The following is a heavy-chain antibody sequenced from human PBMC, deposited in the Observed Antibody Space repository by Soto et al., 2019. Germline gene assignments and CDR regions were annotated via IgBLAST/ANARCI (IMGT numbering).Heavy chain of an antibody. V-gene: IGHV3-21*01. CDR1: GFTFSSYS. CDR3: ARDHRYCSGSSCLPYYYYYGMDV. CDR2: ISGTSDYI. Sequence: PRLSCAASGFTFSSYSMNWVRQAPGRGLEWVAAISGTSDYIYYADSVKGRFTISRDNAKTSLYIQMNSLRAEDTAVYYCARDHRYCSGSSCLPYYYYYGMDVWGQGTTVTVSS. D-gene: IGHD2-15*01. J-gene: IGHJ6*02.